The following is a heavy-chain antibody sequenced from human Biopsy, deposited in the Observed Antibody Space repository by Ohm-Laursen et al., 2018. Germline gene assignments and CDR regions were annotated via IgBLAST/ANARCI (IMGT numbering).Heavy chain of an antibody. V-gene: IGHV4-38-2*01. J-gene: IGHJ5*02. CDR1: GYSVTNDYY. CDR2: IYYDGIT. CDR3: ARHPTGFWFDP. Sequence: SETLSLTCAVSGYSVTNDYYWGWIRQPPGKGLEWIGNIYYDGITYYNPSLKSRVAMSVDTSKNQFSLRLTSVTAADTALYYCARHPTGFWFDPWGHGTLVTVSS.